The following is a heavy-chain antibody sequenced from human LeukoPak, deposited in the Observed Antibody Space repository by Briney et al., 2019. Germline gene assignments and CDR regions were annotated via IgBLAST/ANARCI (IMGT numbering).Heavy chain of an antibody. CDR3: ARSTLWFGEGY. D-gene: IGHD3-10*01. CDR2: INAGNGNT. CDR1: GYTFTSYA. V-gene: IGHV1-3*01. Sequence: ASVKVSCKASGYTFTSYAMHWVRQAPGQRLEWMGWINAGNGNTKYSQKLQGRVTMTTDTSTSTAYMELRSLRSDDTAVYYCARSTLWFGEGYWGQGTLVTVSS. J-gene: IGHJ4*02.